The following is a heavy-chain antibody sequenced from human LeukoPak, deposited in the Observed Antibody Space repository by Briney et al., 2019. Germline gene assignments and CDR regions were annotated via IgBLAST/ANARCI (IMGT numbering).Heavy chain of an antibody. D-gene: IGHD3-3*01. J-gene: IGHJ4*02. CDR2: IYYSGST. CDR3: ARRKRGLERTFDY. V-gene: IGHV4-34*01. CDR1: GGSFSGYY. Sequence: PSETLSLTCAVYGGSFSGYYWSWIRQPPGKGLEWIGSIYYSGSTYYNPSLKSRVTISVDTSKNQFSLKLSSVTAADTAVYYCARRKRGLERTFDYWGQGTLVTVSS.